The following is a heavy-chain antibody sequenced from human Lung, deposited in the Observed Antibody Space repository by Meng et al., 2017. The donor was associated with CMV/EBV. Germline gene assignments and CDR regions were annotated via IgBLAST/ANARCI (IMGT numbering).Heavy chain of an antibody. J-gene: IGHJ4*01. CDR2: IRCDGGDK. D-gene: IGHD6-19*01. V-gene: IGHV3-30*02. Sequence: SCVASGFGFSGFAMQWVRQTPGKGLEWVALIRCDGGDKYYADSVKGRFTISRDNSKHTLSLQMNSLRPEDTAVYLCAKTGSGWFTDYWGHGKLV. CDR3: AKTGSGWFTDY. CDR1: GFGFSGFA.